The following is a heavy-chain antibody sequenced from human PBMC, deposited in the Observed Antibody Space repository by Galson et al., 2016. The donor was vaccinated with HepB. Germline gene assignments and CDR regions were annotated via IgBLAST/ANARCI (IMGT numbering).Heavy chain of an antibody. CDR3: AKGPQYYFDSSDYFDY. Sequence: SLRLSCAASGFTVSRSYISWVRQAPGEGLEWVASISGSGGNTYYADSVKGRFTISRDNSKNTLYLQMKSLRADDTAVDYCAKGPQYYFDSSDYFDYWGQGTLVTVSS. CDR1: GFTVSRSY. CDR2: ISGSGGNT. D-gene: IGHD3-22*01. V-gene: IGHV3-23*01. J-gene: IGHJ4*02.